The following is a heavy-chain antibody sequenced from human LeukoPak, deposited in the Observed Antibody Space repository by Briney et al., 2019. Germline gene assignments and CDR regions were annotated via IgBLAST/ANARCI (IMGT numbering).Heavy chain of an antibody. Sequence: PSETLSLTCTVSGGSISSSSYYWGWIRQPPGKGLEWIGSIYCSGSTYYNPSLKSRVTISVDTSKNQFSLKLSSVTAADTAVYYCARQSDYVWGSYRPTTYYFDYWGQGTLVTVSS. D-gene: IGHD3-16*02. CDR2: IYCSGST. J-gene: IGHJ4*02. CDR1: GGSISSSSYY. V-gene: IGHV4-39*01. CDR3: ARQSDYVWGSYRPTTYYFDY.